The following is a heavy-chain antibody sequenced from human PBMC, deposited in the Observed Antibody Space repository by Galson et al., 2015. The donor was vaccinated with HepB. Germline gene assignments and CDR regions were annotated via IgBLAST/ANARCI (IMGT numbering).Heavy chain of an antibody. Sequence: CAISGDSVSSKSAAWNWIRQSPSRGLEWLRRTYYRSKWYSEYAASVKSRITINPDTSKNQFSLQLNSVTPEDAAVYYCARLGDVDVWGQGTTVTVSS. CDR3: ARLGDVDV. D-gene: IGHD3-16*01. J-gene: IGHJ6*02. CDR2: TYYRSKWYS. CDR1: GDSVSSKSAA. V-gene: IGHV6-1*01.